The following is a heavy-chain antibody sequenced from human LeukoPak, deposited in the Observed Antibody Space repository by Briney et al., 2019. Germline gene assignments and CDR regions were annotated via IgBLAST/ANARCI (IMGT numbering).Heavy chain of an antibody. CDR3: ATDSSPDF. V-gene: IGHV3-30*04. D-gene: IGHD3-22*01. CDR2: ISYDGSET. CDR1: GFTFSSYA. Sequence: GGSLRLSCAASGFTFSSYAMHWVRQAPGKGLVWVALISYDGSETYYADSVKGRFTISRDNSKNTLYLQMNSLRADDTAVYYCATDSSPDFWGQGTLVTVSS. J-gene: IGHJ4*02.